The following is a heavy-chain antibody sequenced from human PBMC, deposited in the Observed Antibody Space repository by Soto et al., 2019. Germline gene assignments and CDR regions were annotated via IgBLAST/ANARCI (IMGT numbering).Heavy chain of an antibody. D-gene: IGHD2-21*01. J-gene: IGHJ5*02. CDR3: ARLRIATNNYKWFDP. Sequence: SETLSLTCSVSGAALNSGNYYWSWIRQVPGKGLEWIGHIYVTGAVDYNPSLRDRITISQDTSERQFSLNLRLVTAADTAVYYCARLRIATNNYKWFDPWGKGTLVTVSS. CDR1: GAALNSGNYY. V-gene: IGHV4-31*02. CDR2: IYVTGAV.